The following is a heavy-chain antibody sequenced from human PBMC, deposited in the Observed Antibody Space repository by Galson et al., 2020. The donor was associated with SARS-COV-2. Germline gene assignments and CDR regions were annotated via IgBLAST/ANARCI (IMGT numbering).Heavy chain of an antibody. CDR1: GFSFDDYA. V-gene: IGHV3-9*01. J-gene: IGHJ4*02. CDR2: ISWDTGTI. CDR3: AAASSGKVFEY. Sequence: GGSLRLSCAASGFSFDDYAMHWVRKAPGKGLEWVSGISWDTGTIGYADSVKGRFTISRDNAKNSLYLQMNSLRAEDTALYYCAAASSGKVFEYWGQGTLVVVSS. D-gene: IGHD1-26*01.